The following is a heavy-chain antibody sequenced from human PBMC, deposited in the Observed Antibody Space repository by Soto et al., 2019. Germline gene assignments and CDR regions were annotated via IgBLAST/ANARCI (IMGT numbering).Heavy chain of an antibody. CDR1: GGSISSSNW. CDR2: IYHSGST. V-gene: IGHV4-4*02. CDR3: ARVHYYYYYGMDV. J-gene: IGHJ6*02. Sequence: QVQLQESGPGLVKPSGTLSLTCAVSGGSISSSNWWSWVRQPPGKGLEWIGEIYHSGSTNYNPSLNSRVTISVDKSKDQFSLKLSSVTAADTAVYYCARVHYYYYYGMDVWGQGTTVTVSS.